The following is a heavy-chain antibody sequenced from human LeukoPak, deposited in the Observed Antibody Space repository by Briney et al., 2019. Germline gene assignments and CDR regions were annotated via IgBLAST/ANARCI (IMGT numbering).Heavy chain of an antibody. J-gene: IGHJ4*02. D-gene: IGHD2-2*02. V-gene: IGHV1-8*01. Sequence: ASVKVSCKASGYTFTSYDINWVRQATGQGLEWMGWMNPKSGNKGYAQKFQGRVTMTRNTSISTAYMELSRLRSEDTAVYYCVADCSSTSCYKGGDYWGQGTLVTVSS. CDR3: VADCSSTSCYKGGDY. CDR2: MNPKSGNK. CDR1: GYTFTSYD.